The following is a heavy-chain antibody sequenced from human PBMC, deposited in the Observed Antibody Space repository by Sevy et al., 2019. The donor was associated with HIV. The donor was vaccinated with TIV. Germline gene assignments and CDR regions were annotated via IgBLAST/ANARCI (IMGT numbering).Heavy chain of an antibody. CDR2: ISTSSTYT. J-gene: IGHJ4*02. Sequence: GGSLRLSCSASGFTFSDYYMSWIRQAPGKGLEWVSYISTSSTYTNHADSVKGRFTISRDNATNSLYLQMNSLRAEDTAVYFCARVRYKYGSYYFDYWGQGTLVTVSS. D-gene: IGHD5-18*01. V-gene: IGHV3-11*06. CDR1: GFTFSDYY. CDR3: ARVRYKYGSYYFDY.